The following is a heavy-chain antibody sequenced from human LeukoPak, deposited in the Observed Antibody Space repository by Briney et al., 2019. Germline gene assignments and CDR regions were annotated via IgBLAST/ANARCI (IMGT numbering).Heavy chain of an antibody. Sequence: PAGSLRLSCAPSGFTFSSYSMNWVRQAPGKGLEWVSSISSSSRYIYYADSVKGRLTISRDNAKNLLYVETNSLRAEDTAVYYCARVRIWSGCDDYWGQRTLVTVSS. CDR1: GFTFSSYS. V-gene: IGHV3-21*01. D-gene: IGHD3-3*01. CDR2: ISSSSRYI. CDR3: ARVRIWSGCDDY. J-gene: IGHJ4*02.